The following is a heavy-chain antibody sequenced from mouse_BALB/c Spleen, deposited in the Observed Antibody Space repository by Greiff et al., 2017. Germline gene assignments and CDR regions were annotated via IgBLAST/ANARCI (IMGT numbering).Heavy chain of an antibody. CDR3: ARADAIYAMDY. J-gene: IGHJ4*01. V-gene: IGHV14-3*02. Sequence: VQLKQSGAELVKPAASVKLSCTASGFNIKDTYMHWVQQSPEQGLEWIGRIDPANGNTKYDPKFQGKATITADTSSNTAYMQHSSLTTEDTAVYYVARADAIYAMDYWGQGTSVTVSS. CDR1: GFNIKDTY. CDR2: IDPANGNT. D-gene: IGHD6-1*01.